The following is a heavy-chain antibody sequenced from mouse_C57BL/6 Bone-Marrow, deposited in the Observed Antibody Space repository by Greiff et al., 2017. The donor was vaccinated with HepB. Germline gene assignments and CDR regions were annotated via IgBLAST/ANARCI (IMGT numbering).Heavy chain of an antibody. CDR2: IYPGDGDT. CDR3: AGGFYYYDEGFSY. CDR1: GYAFSSYW. V-gene: IGHV1-80*01. Sequence: QVQLKQSGAELVKPGASVKISCKASGYAFSSYWMNWVKQRPGKGLEWIGQIYPGDGDTNYNGKFKGKATLTADKSSSTAYMQLSSLTSEDSAVYFCAGGFYYYDEGFSYWGQGTLVTVSA. D-gene: IGHD2-4*01. J-gene: IGHJ3*01.